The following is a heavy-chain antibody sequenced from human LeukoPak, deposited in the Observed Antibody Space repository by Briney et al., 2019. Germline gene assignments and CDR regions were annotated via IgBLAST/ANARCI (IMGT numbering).Heavy chain of an antibody. D-gene: IGHD3-22*01. CDR3: ARDHNYYDSSGYYGY. J-gene: IGHJ4*02. V-gene: IGHV1-46*01. CDR2: INPSGGST. CDR1: GYTFTSYY. Sequence: ASVKVSCKASGYTFTSYYMHWVRQAPGEGLEWMGIINPSGGSTSYAQKFQGRVTMTRDTSTSTVYMELSSLRSEDTAVYYCARDHNYYDSSGYYGYWGQGTLVAVSS.